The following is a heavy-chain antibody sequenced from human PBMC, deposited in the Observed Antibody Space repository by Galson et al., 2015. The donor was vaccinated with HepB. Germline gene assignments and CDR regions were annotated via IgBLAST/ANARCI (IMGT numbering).Heavy chain of an antibody. CDR1: GFTFSSYT. CDR2: IWYDGSNN. Sequence: SLRLSCAATGFTFSSYTMHWVRQAPGKGLEWVTVIWYDGSNNYYADSVKGRFTISRDNFKNTLYLQMNNLRVEDTAVYCCARLTSNGMDVWGQGTTVTVSS. J-gene: IGHJ6*02. D-gene: IGHD2-2*01. CDR3: ARLTSNGMDV. V-gene: IGHV3-33*01.